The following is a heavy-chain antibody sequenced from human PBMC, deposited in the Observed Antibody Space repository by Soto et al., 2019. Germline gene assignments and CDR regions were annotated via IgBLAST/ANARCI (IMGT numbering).Heavy chain of an antibody. Sequence: GGSLRLSXAASGFTVSSNYMNWVRQAPGKGLEWVSVIFPGGSTYYADSVKGRFTISRDISKNTVYLQMNSLRAEDTAVYYCARDLGGWPAYWGQGTLVPVSS. D-gene: IGHD2-15*01. CDR3: ARDLGGWPAY. V-gene: IGHV3-66*01. CDR2: IFPGGST. CDR1: GFTVSSNY. J-gene: IGHJ4*02.